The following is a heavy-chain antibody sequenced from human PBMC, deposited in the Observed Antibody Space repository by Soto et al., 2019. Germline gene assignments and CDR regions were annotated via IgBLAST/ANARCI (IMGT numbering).Heavy chain of an antibody. CDR3: AKQGIEVAGTDYFDY. J-gene: IGHJ4*02. D-gene: IGHD6-19*01. CDR1: GFIFRSYG. Sequence: QVQLVESGGGVVQPGKSLRLSCAAAGFIFRSYGVHWVRQAPGKGLEWVAVISHDGSNAYYADAVNGRFTISRDNAKNTVYLQMNSLRAEDTAVYCCAKQGIEVAGTDYFDYWGQGALVTVAS. CDR2: ISHDGSNA. V-gene: IGHV3-30*18.